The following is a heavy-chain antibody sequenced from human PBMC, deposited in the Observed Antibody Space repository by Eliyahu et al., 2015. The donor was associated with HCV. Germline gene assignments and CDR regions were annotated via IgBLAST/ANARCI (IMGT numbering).Heavy chain of an antibody. J-gene: IGHJ4*02. Sequence: QVQLVQSGAEVKKPGASVKVSCKASRYTFTGYXMHWVRQAPGQGLEGMGWINPNSGGTNYAQKFQGRVTMTRDTSISTAYMELSRLRSDDTAVYYCARVGEYGSGSYTLYWGQGTLVTVSS. D-gene: IGHD3-10*01. CDR1: RYTFTGYX. CDR2: INPNSGGT. CDR3: ARVGEYGSGSYTLY. V-gene: IGHV1-2*02.